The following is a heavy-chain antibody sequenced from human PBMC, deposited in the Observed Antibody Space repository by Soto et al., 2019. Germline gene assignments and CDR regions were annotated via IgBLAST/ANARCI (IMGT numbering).Heavy chain of an antibody. V-gene: IGHV3-9*01. D-gene: IGHD5-18*01. CDR3: VRSKGGYSYGTPFDY. CDR1: GFTFDDYA. J-gene: IGHJ4*02. CDR2: ISWNSGNI. Sequence: DVQLEESGGALVQPGRSLRLSCAASGFTFDDYAMHWVRQVLGTGLEWVSSISWNSGNIGYADSVKGRFTTSRDNAKNSLYLQMNSLRPEDTALYYCVRSKGGYSYGTPFDYWGQGTLVTVSS.